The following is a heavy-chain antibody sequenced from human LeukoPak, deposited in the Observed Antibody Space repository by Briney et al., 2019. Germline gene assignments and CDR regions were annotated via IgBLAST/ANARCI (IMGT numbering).Heavy chain of an antibody. CDR3: AKDGYDFWSAYQIDL. Sequence: GGSLRVSCAASGFTFSNYAMTWVRQAPGKGLEWVSAISGSDGSTYYSDSVTGRFTISRDNSKNTLYLQMTSPRTADTTVYYCAKDGYDFWSAYQIDLWGQGTPVTVSS. D-gene: IGHD3-3*01. V-gene: IGHV3-23*01. CDR1: GFTFSNYA. J-gene: IGHJ5*02. CDR2: ISGSDGST.